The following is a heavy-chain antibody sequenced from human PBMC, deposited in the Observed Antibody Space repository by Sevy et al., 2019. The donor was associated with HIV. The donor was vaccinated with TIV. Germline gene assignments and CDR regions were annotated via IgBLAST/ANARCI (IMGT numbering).Heavy chain of an antibody. J-gene: IGHJ4*02. CDR2: VNPSGGGT. CDR3: ARVESCGGDCYFSDY. D-gene: IGHD2-21*02. Sequence: ASVKVSCKASGYTFTDHYIHWVRQAPGQGLECMGIVNPSGGGTNYAQNFQGRVTFTRDTSTSTVYMELSGLRSEDTAGYYCARVESCGGDCYFSDYWGQGTQVSVS. CDR1: GYTFTDHY. V-gene: IGHV1-46*01.